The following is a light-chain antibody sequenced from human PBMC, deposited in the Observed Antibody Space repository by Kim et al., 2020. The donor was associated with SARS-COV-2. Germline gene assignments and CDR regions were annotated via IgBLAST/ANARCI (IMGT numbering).Light chain of an antibody. CDR1: HTINNIF. J-gene: IGKJ1*01. CDR3: QQYFDSPGT. CDR2: GAS. Sequence: EIVLTQSPGTLSLSPGERATLSCRASHTINNIFVAWYQQKPAQAPRLLIYGASSRATGVPDRFSGSGSGTDFTLTISRLEPEDFAVYYCQQYFDSPGTFGQGTKVDIK. V-gene: IGKV3-20*01.